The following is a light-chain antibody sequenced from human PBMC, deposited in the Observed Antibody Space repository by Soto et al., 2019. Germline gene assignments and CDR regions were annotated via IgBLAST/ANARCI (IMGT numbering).Light chain of an antibody. CDR3: QQRSNWPPGIT. J-gene: IGKJ5*01. V-gene: IGKV1-6*01. CDR1: QGIRSE. CDR2: TAS. Sequence: IQMTQSPSTLSGSVGDRVTITCRASQGIRSELGWYQQKPGKAPNLLIYTASTLQSGVPSRFSGSGSGTDFTLTISSLEPEDFAVYYCQQRSNWPPGITFGQGTRLEIK.